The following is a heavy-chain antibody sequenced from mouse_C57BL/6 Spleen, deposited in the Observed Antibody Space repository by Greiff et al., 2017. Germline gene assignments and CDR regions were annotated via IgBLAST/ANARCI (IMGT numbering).Heavy chain of an antibody. V-gene: IGHV1-82*01. CDR3: ARGDYGSSFFDY. CDR2: IYPGDGDT. CDR1: GYAFSSSW. J-gene: IGHJ2*01. Sequence: VQLQESGPELVKPGASVKISCKASGYAFSSSWMNWVKQRPGKGLEWIGRIYPGDGDTNYTGKFKGKATLTADKSSCTADMQLSSLKSEDSAVYSCARGDYGSSFFDYWGQGTTLTVSA. D-gene: IGHD1-1*01.